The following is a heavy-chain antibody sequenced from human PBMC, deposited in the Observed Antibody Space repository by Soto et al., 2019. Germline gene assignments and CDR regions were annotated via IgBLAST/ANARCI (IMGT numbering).Heavy chain of an antibody. V-gene: IGHV1-18*04. D-gene: IGHD3-22*01. J-gene: IGHJ5*02. Sequence: ASLKVSCKASGYTFTSYGISWVRQAPGQGLEWMGWISAYNGNTNYAQKLQGRVTMTTDTSTSTAYMELRSLRSDDTAVYYCARDWDNSGYYYHNWFDPWGQGTLVTVSS. CDR1: GYTFTSYG. CDR2: ISAYNGNT. CDR3: ARDWDNSGYYYHNWFDP.